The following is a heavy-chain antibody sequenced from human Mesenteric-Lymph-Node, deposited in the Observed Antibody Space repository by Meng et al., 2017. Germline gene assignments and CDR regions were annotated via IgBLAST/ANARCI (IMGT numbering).Heavy chain of an antibody. Sequence: QVQLGQAGAEVKKPGAAGKGSGKASGYTFTSYGITWVRQAPGQGLEWMGWISAYNGNTNYAQKLQGRVTMTTDTSTSTAYMELRSLRSDDTAVYYCARLGLQTTGLNDCWGQGTLVTVSS. CDR1: GYTFTSYG. CDR3: ARLGLQTTGLNDC. V-gene: IGHV1-18*01. J-gene: IGHJ4*02. CDR2: ISAYNGNT. D-gene: IGHD3-9*01.